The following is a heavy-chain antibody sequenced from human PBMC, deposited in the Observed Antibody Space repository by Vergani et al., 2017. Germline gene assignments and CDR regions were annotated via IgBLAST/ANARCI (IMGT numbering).Heavy chain of an antibody. V-gene: IGHV3-23*01. J-gene: IGHJ4*01. D-gene: IGHD7-27*01. CDR2: ISGPGLST. CDR1: GFTFSNSA. Sequence: EVHLLESGGGLVQSGGSLRLSCAASGFTFSNSAVSWVRPAPGRGLAGVSSISGPGLSTYYADSVKGRFSISRDNSKNTVFLQMHSLRAEDTAIYYCVKEKIDWGSYFFDSWGHGILVTVSS. CDR3: VKEKIDWGSYFFDS.